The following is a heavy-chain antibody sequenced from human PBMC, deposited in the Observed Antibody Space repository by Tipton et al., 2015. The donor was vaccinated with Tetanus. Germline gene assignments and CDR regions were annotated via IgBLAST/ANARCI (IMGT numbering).Heavy chain of an antibody. CDR1: GASISDKKYY. Sequence: TLSLTCTVSGASISDKKYYWGWVRQAPGKGLEWIGEINQRGTTYNPSLKRRATISVDSSATQLSLNLTSVTAADTAVYYCAILPKHWLAPRGAPWGQGILVTVSS. V-gene: IGHV4-39*07. D-gene: IGHD6-19*01. CDR2: INQRGTT. CDR3: AILPKHWLAPRGAP. J-gene: IGHJ5*02.